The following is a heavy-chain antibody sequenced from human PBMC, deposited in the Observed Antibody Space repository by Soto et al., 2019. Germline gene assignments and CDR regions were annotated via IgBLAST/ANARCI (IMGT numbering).Heavy chain of an antibody. J-gene: IGHJ5*02. CDR3: ARDRYSSSWYWFDP. Sequence: QVQLQESGPGRVKPSQTLSLTCTVSGGSITSGGYYWSWIRQHPGKGLEWIGYIYYSGSTYYNPSLKSRVTISVDTSKNQFSLKLSSVTAADTAVYYCARDRYSSSWYWFDPWCQGTLVTVSS. CDR1: GGSITSGGYY. D-gene: IGHD6-13*01. CDR2: IYYSGST. V-gene: IGHV4-31*03.